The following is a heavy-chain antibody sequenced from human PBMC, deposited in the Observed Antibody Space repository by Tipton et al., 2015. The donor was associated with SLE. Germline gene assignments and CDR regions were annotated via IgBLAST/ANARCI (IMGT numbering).Heavy chain of an antibody. CDR3: ARSARGGFDL. CDR1: GFSISTDFS. D-gene: IGHD3-10*01. J-gene: IGHJ3*01. CDR2: IYYSGTT. Sequence: GLVKPSETLSLTCAVSGFSISTDFSWGWIRQPPGEGLEWIGYIYYSGTTNYNSSLKSRVTISVDTSKSQFSLKLNSVTAADTAVYYCARSARGGFDLWGQGTLVTVSS. V-gene: IGHV4-59*01.